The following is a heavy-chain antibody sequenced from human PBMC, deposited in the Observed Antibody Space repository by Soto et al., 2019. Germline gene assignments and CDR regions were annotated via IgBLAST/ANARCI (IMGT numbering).Heavy chain of an antibody. D-gene: IGHD2-8*01. CDR3: ARSHCTNGVCYGFDAFDI. J-gene: IGHJ3*02. Sequence: ASVKVSFKASGYTFTGYYMHWVRQAPGQGLEWMGWINPNSGGTNYAQKFQGWVTMTRDTSISTAYMELSRLRSDDTAVYYCARSHCTNGVCYGFDAFDIWGQGTMVTVSS. CDR2: INPNSGGT. CDR1: GYTFTGYY. V-gene: IGHV1-2*04.